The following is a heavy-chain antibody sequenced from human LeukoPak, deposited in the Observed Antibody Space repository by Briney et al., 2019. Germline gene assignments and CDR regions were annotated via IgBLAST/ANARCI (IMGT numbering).Heavy chain of an antibody. J-gene: IGHJ4*02. V-gene: IGHV3-74*01. CDR2: ISSDGSIT. D-gene: IGHD3-10*01. CDR1: GFTFSSYW. CDR3: ARHLNYYLDY. Sequence: PGGSLRLSCAASGFTFSSYWMSWVRQAPGKGLVWVSRISSDGSITGYADSVKGRFTISRDNAKNTLYLQMNSLRAEDTAVYYCARHLNYYLDYWGQGTLVTVSS.